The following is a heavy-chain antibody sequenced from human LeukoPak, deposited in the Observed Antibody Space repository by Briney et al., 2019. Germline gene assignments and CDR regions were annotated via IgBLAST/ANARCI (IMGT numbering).Heavy chain of an antibody. CDR2: ITNSGNSK. CDR1: EFTFSSYS. J-gene: IGHJ3*01. Sequence: SGGSLRLSCAASEFTFSSYSMNWVRQAPGKGLEWVSYITNSGNSKSYADSVKGRFTISRDNTKNSLYLQMNGLRAEDTAVYYCAKAVKTGYLYGMSVWGQGTMVTVSS. V-gene: IGHV3-48*01. CDR3: AKAVKTGYLYGMSV. D-gene: IGHD7-27*01.